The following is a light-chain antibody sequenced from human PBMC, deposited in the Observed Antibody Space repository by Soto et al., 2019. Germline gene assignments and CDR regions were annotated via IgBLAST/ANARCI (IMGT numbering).Light chain of an antibody. V-gene: IGKV3-11*01. CDR1: QSVSSY. CDR3: QQRSNWPPFS. J-gene: IGKJ3*01. CDR2: DAS. Sequence: EIVLTQSPATLSLSPGERATLSCRASQSVSSYSAWYQQKHGQAPRLLIYDASNRATGITARFSGSGSGTEFSITISSREPEDVAVYYCQQRSNWPPFSFGPGTKVEIK.